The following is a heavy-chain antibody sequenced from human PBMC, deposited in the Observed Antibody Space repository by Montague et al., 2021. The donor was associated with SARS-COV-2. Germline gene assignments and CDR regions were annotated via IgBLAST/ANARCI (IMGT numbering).Heavy chain of an antibody. Sequence: SLRLSCAASGFTVSSNYTSWVRQAPGKGLEWVSVLYTGDRIYYADSVKGRFTISRHNSKNTLYLQMNSLRTEDTAIYYCATMPDFDYWGQGTLVTVPS. D-gene: IGHD2-2*01. J-gene: IGHJ4*02. CDR1: GFTVSSNY. V-gene: IGHV3-53*04. CDR2: LYTGDRI. CDR3: ATMPDFDY.